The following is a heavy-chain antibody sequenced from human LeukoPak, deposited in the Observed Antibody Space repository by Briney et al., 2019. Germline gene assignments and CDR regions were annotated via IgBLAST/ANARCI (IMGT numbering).Heavy chain of an antibody. J-gene: IGHJ4*02. CDR1: GFTFSSYW. V-gene: IGHV4-34*01. CDR3: ARGHRYCSSTSCYRVIDY. Sequence: PGGSLRLSCAASGFTFSSYWMSWVRQAPGKGLEWIGEINHSGSTNYNPSLKSRVTISVDTSKNQFSLKLSSVTAADTAVYYCARGHRYCSSTSCYRVIDYWGQGTLVTVSS. D-gene: IGHD2-2*02. CDR2: INHSGST.